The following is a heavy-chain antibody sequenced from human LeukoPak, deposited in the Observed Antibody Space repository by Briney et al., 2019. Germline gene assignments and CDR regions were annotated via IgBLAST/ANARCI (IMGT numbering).Heavy chain of an antibody. CDR1: GYGFTSYW. V-gene: IGHV5-51*01. Sequence: GESLKISCKGSGYGFTSYWIGWVRQMPGKGLEWMGISYPGDSDTRYSPSFQGQVAISADKSISTAYLQWSSLKASDTAMYYCARLLWWLQEYYFDYWGQGTLVTVSS. J-gene: IGHJ4*02. CDR2: SYPGDSDT. CDR3: ARLLWWLQEYYFDY. D-gene: IGHD2-21*01.